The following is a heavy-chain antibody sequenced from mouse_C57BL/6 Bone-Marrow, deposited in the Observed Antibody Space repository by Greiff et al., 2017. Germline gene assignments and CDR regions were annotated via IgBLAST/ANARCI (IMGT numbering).Heavy chain of an antibody. V-gene: IGHV3-6*01. CDR3: ARLRWLLLYAMDY. J-gene: IGHJ4*01. CDR2: ISYDGSN. CDR1: GYSITSGYY. Sequence: EVKLLESGPGLVKPSQSLSLTCSVTGYSITSGYYWNWIRQFPGNKLEWMGYISYDGSNNYNPSLKNRISITRDTSKNQFFLKLNSVTTEDTATYYCARLRWLLLYAMDYWGQGTSVTVSS. D-gene: IGHD2-3*01.